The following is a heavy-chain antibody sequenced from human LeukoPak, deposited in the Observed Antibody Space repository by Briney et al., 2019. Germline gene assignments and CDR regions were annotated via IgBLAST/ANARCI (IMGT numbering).Heavy chain of an antibody. D-gene: IGHD4-23*01. CDR2: ISAYNGNT. V-gene: IGHV1-18*01. J-gene: IGHJ6*02. CDR1: GYTFTSYG. Sequence: ASVKVSCKASGYTFTSYGISWVRQAPGQGLEWMGWISAYNGNTNYAQKLQGRVTMTTDTSTSTAYMELRSLRSDDTAVYYCARDTVVTDRYYYYGMDVWGQGTTVTVSS. CDR3: ARDTVVTDRYYYYGMDV.